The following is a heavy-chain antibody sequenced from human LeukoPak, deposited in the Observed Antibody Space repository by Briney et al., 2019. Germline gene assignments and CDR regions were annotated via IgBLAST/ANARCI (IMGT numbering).Heavy chain of an antibody. CDR3: ARVAVYSSGAIDY. CDR1: GFTFSSYA. Sequence: GGSLRLSCVASGFTFSSYAMYWVRQAPGKGLEYVSTISSNGDKIYYANSVKGRFTISRDNSKNTLYLQMGSLRAEDMAVYYCARVAVYSSGAIDYWGQGTLVTVSS. V-gene: IGHV3-64*01. D-gene: IGHD6-19*01. J-gene: IGHJ4*02. CDR2: ISSNGDKI.